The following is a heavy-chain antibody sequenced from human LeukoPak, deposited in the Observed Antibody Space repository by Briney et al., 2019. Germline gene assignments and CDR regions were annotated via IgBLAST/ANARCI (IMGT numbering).Heavy chain of an antibody. J-gene: IGHJ4*02. CDR1: GITFSSYT. CDR2: ISTSSKYI. D-gene: IGHD3-22*01. Sequence: GGSLRLSCVASGITFSSYTMHWVRQAPGKGLEWVSSISTSSKYIYYADSLKGRFTISRDNAKKSLYLQMNSLSAEDTAVYYCASHYYDSSGFVDFWGQGTLVTVSS. CDR3: ASHYYDSSGFVDF. V-gene: IGHV3-21*01.